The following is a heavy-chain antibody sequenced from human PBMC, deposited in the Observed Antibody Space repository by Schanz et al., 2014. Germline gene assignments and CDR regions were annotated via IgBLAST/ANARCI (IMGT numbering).Heavy chain of an antibody. J-gene: IGHJ4*02. CDR2: ISGYNGDT. CDR1: GYSFTDYA. V-gene: IGHV1-18*01. CDR3: ARDRVSFVRGPLGVD. Sequence: QVQLVQSGVEVKRPGASVRVSCKASGYSFTDYAIHWVRQAPGQGLEWMGWISGYNGDTNYARKFQDRVTMTTDTSTGITSLELRNLKSDDTAVYYCARDRVSFVRGPLGVDWGQGTQVIVSS. D-gene: IGHD3-10*01.